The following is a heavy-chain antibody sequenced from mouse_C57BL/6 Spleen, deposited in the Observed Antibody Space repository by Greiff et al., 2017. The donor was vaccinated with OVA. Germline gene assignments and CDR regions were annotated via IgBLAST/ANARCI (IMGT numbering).Heavy chain of an antibody. CDR1: GYTFTSYW. CDR3: ARDYYGSSHPFGYFDV. D-gene: IGHD1-1*01. Sequence: VQLQQSGAELVMPGASVKLSCKASGYTFTSYWMHWVKQRPGQGLEWIGEIDPSDSYTNYNQKFKGKSTLTVDKSSSTAYMQLSSLTSEDSAVYYCARDYYGSSHPFGYFDVWGTGTTVTVSS. V-gene: IGHV1-69*01. J-gene: IGHJ1*03. CDR2: IDPSDSYT.